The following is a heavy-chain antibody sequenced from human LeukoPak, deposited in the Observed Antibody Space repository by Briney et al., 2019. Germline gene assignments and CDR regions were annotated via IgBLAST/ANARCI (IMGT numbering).Heavy chain of an antibody. J-gene: IGHJ5*02. CDR3: ARQYDFWSGYYTGDWFDP. Sequence: ASVKVSCKASGYTFTGYYMHWVRQAPGQGLEWMGRINPNSGGTNYAQKFQGRVTMTRDASISTAYMELSRLRSDDTAVYYCARQYDFWSGYYTGDWFDPWGQGTLVTVSS. V-gene: IGHV1-2*06. CDR1: GYTFTGYY. D-gene: IGHD3-3*01. CDR2: INPNSGGT.